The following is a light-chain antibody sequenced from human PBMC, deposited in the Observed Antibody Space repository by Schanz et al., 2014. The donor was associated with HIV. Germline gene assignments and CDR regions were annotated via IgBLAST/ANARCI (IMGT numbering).Light chain of an antibody. J-gene: IGLJ2*01. CDR1: AFNIGQNY. Sequence: QSVLTQPPSMSAAPGQRVTISCAGSAFNIGQNYVSWFQQFPGTAPKLLIYVNHQRPSDIPDRFSGSKTGTSATLAIVGLXXGDEADYYCATWDSTLRAVVFGGGTQLTVL. CDR3: ATWDSTLRAVV. CDR2: VNH. V-gene: IGLV1-51*01.